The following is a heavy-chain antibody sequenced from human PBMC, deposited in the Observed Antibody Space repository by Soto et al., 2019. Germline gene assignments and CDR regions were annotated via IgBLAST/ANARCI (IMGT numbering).Heavy chain of an antibody. V-gene: IGHV1-8*01. Sequence: ASVKVSCKASGYSFTSYDINWVRQATGQGLEWMGWMNPNSGNTGYAQKFQGRVTMTRNTSISTAYMELSSLRSEDTAVYYCARDTSNGNTIFGVANAFDIWGQGTMVTVSS. CDR3: ARDTSNGNTIFGVANAFDI. CDR2: MNPNSGNT. CDR1: GYSFTSYD. D-gene: IGHD3-3*01. J-gene: IGHJ3*02.